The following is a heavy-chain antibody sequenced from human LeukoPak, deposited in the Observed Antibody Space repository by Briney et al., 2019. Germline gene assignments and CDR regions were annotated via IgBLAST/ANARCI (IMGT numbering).Heavy chain of an antibody. Sequence: GGSLRLSCAASGFTFSSYAMSWVRQAPGKGLEWVSAISGSGGSTYYADSVKGRFTISRDNSKNTLYLQMNSLRAEDTAVYYCAKVNYDFWSGYYPFDYWGQGTLVTVSS. CDR3: AKVNYDFWSGYYPFDY. CDR2: ISGSGGST. J-gene: IGHJ4*02. D-gene: IGHD3-3*01. CDR1: GFTFSSYA. V-gene: IGHV3-23*01.